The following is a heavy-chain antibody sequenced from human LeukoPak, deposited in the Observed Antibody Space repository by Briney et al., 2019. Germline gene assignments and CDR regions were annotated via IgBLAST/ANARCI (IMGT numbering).Heavy chain of an antibody. CDR3: ARDFYSRGY. CDR1: GFTFSTHW. J-gene: IGHJ4*02. V-gene: IGHV3-74*01. D-gene: IGHD2-15*01. Sequence: PGGSLRLSCAASGFTFSTHWMHWVRQAPGKGLVWVSRINTDGSSRSYADSVKGRFTISRDNAKNTLYLQMSSLRAEDTAVYYCARDFYSRGYWGQGTLVTVSS. CDR2: INTDGSSR.